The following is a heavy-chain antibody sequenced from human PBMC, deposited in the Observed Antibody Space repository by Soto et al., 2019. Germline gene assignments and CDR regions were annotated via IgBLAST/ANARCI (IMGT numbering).Heavy chain of an antibody. CDR3: ARETHFIDY. Sequence: VQLVESGGDLVQPGGSLRLSCAASGFTFSSYEMNWVRQAPGKGLEWVSYISSTGTSMDYADSVKGRFTISRDNAKNSLHLQLNSLRDEDTAVCYCARETHFIDYWGQGTLVSVSA. V-gene: IGHV3-48*03. J-gene: IGHJ4*02. CDR1: GFTFSSYE. CDR2: ISSTGTSM.